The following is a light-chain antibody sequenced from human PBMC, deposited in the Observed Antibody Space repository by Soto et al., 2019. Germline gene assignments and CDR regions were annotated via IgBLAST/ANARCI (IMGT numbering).Light chain of an antibody. V-gene: IGKV1-39*01. CDR1: QSISTY. CDR3: HQTYANPWT. CDR2: AAS. J-gene: IGKJ1*01. Sequence: DIQMTQSPSSLSASVGDRVSITCRASQSISTYLNWYQQKPGMAPKVLIYAASRLQSGVPSRFSGSGSGTDFTLTISSLQPEDFATYYCHQTYANPWTFGHGTKVENK.